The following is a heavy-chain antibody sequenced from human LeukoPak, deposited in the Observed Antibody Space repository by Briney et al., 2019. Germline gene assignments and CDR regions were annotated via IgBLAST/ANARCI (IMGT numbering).Heavy chain of an antibody. CDR1: GYTFTSYD. J-gene: IGHJ3*02. V-gene: IGHV1-8*01. D-gene: IGHD2-15*01. CDR3: ARGSVVDAFDI. CDR2: MNPNSGNT. Sequence: WASVKVSCKASGYTFTSYDINWVRQATGQGLEWMGWMNPNSGNTSYAQKFQGRVTMTRNTSISTAYMELSSLRSEDTAVYYCARGSVVDAFDIWGQGTKVTVSS.